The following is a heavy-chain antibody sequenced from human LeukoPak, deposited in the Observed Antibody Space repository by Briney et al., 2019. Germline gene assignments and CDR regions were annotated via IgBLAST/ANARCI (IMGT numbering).Heavy chain of an antibody. J-gene: IGHJ6*03. CDR3: SRGKCTSTSCAYPYYYYYMDV. D-gene: IGHD2-2*01. V-gene: IGHV3-30*04. CDR1: GFTFSSYA. Sequence: SGGSLRLSCAASGFTFSSYAMHWVRQAPGKGLEWVAIIAYDGGNKYCADSVKGRFTISRDNSKNTAYLQMNSLRAEDTAVYYCSRGKCTSTSCAYPYYYYYMDVWGKGTTVTVSS. CDR2: IAYDGGNK.